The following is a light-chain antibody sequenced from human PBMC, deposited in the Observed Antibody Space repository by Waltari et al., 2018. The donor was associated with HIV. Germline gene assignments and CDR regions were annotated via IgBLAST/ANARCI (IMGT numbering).Light chain of an antibody. J-gene: IGKJ1*01. CDR1: QSVSSSH. CDR3: QQYDNSRWT. Sequence: ETILTQSPGTLSLSPGERANLSCRASQSVSSSHLAWYQQKTGQAPRLRVYDASSSATGIPDRFSGSGSGTDFILTINGLEPEDFAVYYCQQYDNSRWTFGQGTKVEIK. CDR2: DAS. V-gene: IGKV3-20*01.